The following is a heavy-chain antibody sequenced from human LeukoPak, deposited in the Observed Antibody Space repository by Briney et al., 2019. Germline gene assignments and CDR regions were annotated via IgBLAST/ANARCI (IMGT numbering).Heavy chain of an antibody. CDR1: GYTFTGHY. V-gene: IGHV1-2*02. CDR3: ARTLYIASAPGGFDY. D-gene: IGHD3-16*01. Sequence: ASVKVSCKASGYTFTGHYIHWVRQAPGQGLEWMGWINPKNAATNYAQKFQGRVTMTRDTDTGTVYMEVNALRSDDTAVYYCARTLYIASAPGGFDYWGQGTLVTVSS. J-gene: IGHJ4*02. CDR2: INPKNAAT.